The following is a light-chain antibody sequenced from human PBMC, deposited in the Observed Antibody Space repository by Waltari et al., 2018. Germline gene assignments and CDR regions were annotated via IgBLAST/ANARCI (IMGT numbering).Light chain of an antibody. CDR2: YDR. V-gene: IGLV3-21*04. J-gene: IGLJ1*01. Sequence: SYVVTQPPSVSVAPGETATITCGGDNIGTYSVHWYQQKAGQAPVLVIFYDRDRPPGIPGRFAASNSGNTATLTISRVEAGDEARYYCHVWHPHVDPGVFGTGTEVTVL. CDR1: NIGTYS. CDR3: HVWHPHVDPGV.